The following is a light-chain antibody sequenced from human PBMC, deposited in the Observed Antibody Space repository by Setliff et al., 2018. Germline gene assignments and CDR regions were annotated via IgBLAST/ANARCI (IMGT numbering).Light chain of an antibody. CDR3: AAWDDSLTGSYV. V-gene: IGLV1-44*01. Sequence: QSVLTQPPSTSGTPGQRVTISCSGSSSNIGGNTVNWYQQLPGTAPRLLIFSNNDRPSGVSNRFTGSKSGTSASLTISGLQSEDEGDYYCAAWDDSLTGSYVFGTGTRSPS. J-gene: IGLJ1*01. CDR1: SSNIGGNT. CDR2: SNN.